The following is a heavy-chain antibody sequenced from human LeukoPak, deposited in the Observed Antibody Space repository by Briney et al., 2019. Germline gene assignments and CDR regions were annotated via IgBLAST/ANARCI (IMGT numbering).Heavy chain of an antibody. CDR1: GGTFSSYA. V-gene: IGHV1-69*06. CDR3: ARVSTGTLDY. J-gene: IGHJ4*02. CDR2: IIPIFCTA. D-gene: IGHD3-9*01. Sequence: ASVKASCNASGGTFSSYAISWVRQAPGQGLEWMGGIIPIFCTANYAQKFQGRVTITADKSTSTAYMELSSLRSEDTAVYYCARVSTGTLDYWGQGTLVTVSS.